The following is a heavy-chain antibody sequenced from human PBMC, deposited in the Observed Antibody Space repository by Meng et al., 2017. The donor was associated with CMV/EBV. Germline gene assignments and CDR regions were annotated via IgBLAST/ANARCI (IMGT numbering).Heavy chain of an antibody. CDR2: VSSDGANK. V-gene: IGHV3-30-3*01. Sequence: GESLKISCAASGFTFSTYAMHWVRLVPGKGLEWVAVVSSDGANKYYGDSVEGRFTISRDNSKNTLYLQMNSLRTEDTALYYCARDPHYDFWVEGSNGMDVWGQGTTVTVSS. CDR3: ARDPHYDFWVEGSNGMDV. CDR1: GFTFSTYA. D-gene: IGHD3-3*01. J-gene: IGHJ6*02.